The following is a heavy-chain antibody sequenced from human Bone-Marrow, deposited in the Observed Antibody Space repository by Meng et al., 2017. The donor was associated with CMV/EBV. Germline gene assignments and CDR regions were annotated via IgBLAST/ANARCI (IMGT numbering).Heavy chain of an antibody. Sequence: GGSLRLSCAASGFTFSSYGMHWVRQAPGKGLEWVAFIRYDGSNKYYADSVKGRFTISRDNSKNTLYLQMNSLRAEDTAVYYCAKDTYGDYHYYYYYGMDVWGQGTTVTVSS. D-gene: IGHD4-17*01. CDR3: AKDTYGDYHYYYYYGMDV. CDR2: IRYDGSNK. CDR1: GFTFSSYG. J-gene: IGHJ6*02. V-gene: IGHV3-30*02.